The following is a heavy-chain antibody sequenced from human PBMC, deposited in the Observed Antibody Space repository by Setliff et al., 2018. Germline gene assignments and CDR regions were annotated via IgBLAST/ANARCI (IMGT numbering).Heavy chain of an antibody. D-gene: IGHD2-15*01. J-gene: IGHJ3*01. CDR2: IYPGDSDT. CDR1: GYSFTDYW. Sequence: GESLKISCKASGYSFTDYWIAWVRQMPGKGLEWMGIIYPGDSDTRYSPSFQGQVTISVDTSISTAYLQWSTLQASDTAMYYCVRPSAGYSRPFDVWGQGTMVTVSS. V-gene: IGHV5-51*01. CDR3: VRPSAGYSRPFDV.